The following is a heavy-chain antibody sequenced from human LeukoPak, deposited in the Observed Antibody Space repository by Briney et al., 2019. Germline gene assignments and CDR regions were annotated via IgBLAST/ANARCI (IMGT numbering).Heavy chain of an antibody. Sequence: PGESLKISCKGSGYSFTNYRIAWVRQMPGKGLEWMGIIYPGDSDTRYSPSFQGQVTISADKSISTAYPQWSSLKASDTAIYYCARQGGDQGSSVYWGQGTLVTVSS. D-gene: IGHD6-6*01. J-gene: IGHJ4*02. CDR3: ARQGGDQGSSVY. CDR2: IYPGDSDT. V-gene: IGHV5-51*01. CDR1: GYSFTNYR.